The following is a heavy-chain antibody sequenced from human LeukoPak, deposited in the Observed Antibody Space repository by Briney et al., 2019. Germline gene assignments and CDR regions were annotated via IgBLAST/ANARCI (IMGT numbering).Heavy chain of an antibody. Sequence: SQTLSLTCAISGDSVSSNSAAWSWIRPSPSRGLEWLGRTYYRSKWYADYAVSVKSRVTINTDTSKNQFSLQLNSVTPEDTAVYHCARDLVGKDAFDIWGQGTRVTVSS. J-gene: IGHJ3*02. CDR1: GDSVSSNSAA. CDR3: ARDLVGKDAFDI. V-gene: IGHV6-1*01. D-gene: IGHD2-15*01. CDR2: TYYRSKWYA.